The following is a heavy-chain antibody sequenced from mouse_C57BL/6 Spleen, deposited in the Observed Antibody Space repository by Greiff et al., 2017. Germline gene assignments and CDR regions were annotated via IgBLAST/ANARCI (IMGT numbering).Heavy chain of an antibody. D-gene: IGHD4-1*01. Sequence: EVQLQESGPGLVKPSQSLSLTCSVTGYSITSGYYWNWIRQFPGNKLEWMGYISYDGSNNYNPSLKNRISITRDTSKNQFFLKLNSVTTEDTATYYCARMGMDYWGQGTSGTVSS. CDR3: ARMGMDY. J-gene: IGHJ4*01. V-gene: IGHV3-6*01. CDR1: GYSITSGYY. CDR2: ISYDGSN.